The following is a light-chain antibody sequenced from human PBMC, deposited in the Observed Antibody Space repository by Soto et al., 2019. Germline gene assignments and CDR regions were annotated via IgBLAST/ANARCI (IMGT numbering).Light chain of an antibody. J-gene: IGLJ3*02. CDR2: LEGSGSY. CDR3: ETWDSNTHE. CDR1: SGHSSYI. Sequence: QSVLTQSSSASASLGSSVKLTCTLSSGHSSYIIAWHQQQPGKAPRYLMKLEGSGSYNKGSGVPDRFSGSSSGADRYLTISTLQFEDEADYYCETWDSNTHEFGGGTKLTVL. V-gene: IGLV4-60*02.